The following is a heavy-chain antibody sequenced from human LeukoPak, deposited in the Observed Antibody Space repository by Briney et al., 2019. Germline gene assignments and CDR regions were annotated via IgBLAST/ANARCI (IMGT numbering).Heavy chain of an antibody. CDR2: IYYSGST. Sequence: SETLSLTCTVSGGSISSSSYYWGWIRQPPGKGLEWIGSIYYSGSTYYNPSLKSRVTISVDTSKNQFSLKLSSVTAADTAVYYCARVVYSYGYSDYWGQGTLVTVSS. CDR1: GGSISSSSYY. D-gene: IGHD5-18*01. CDR3: ARVVYSYGYSDY. V-gene: IGHV4-39*07. J-gene: IGHJ4*02.